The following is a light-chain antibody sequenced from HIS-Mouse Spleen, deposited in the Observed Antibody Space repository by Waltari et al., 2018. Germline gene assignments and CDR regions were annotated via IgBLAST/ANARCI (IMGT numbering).Light chain of an antibody. CDR2: EVS. CDR3: SSYAGSNNLV. CDR1: SIYVGGYNY. V-gene: IGLV2-8*01. J-gene: IGLJ2*01. Sequence: QSALTQPPSASGSPGQSVTISCTGPSIYVGGYNYVSWYQQHPGKAPKPMIYEVSKRPSGVPDRFSGSKSGNTASLTVSGLQAEDEADYYCSSYAGSNNLVFGGGTKLTVL.